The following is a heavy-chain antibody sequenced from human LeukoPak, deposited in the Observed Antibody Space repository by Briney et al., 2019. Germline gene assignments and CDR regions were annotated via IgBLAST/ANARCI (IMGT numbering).Heavy chain of an antibody. D-gene: IGHD6-19*01. Sequence: GGSLRLSCAASGFTVSSNYMSWVRQAPGKGLEWVSVIYSGGSTYYADSVKGRFTISRDNSKNTLYLQMNSLRAEDTAVYYCARSQWAVAGMFDYWGQGTLVTVSS. CDR3: ARSQWAVAGMFDY. V-gene: IGHV3-53*01. CDR1: GFTVSSNY. CDR2: IYSGGST. J-gene: IGHJ4*02.